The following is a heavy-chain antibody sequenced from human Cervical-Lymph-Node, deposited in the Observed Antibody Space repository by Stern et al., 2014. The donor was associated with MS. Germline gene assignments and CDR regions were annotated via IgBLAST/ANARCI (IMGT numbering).Heavy chain of an antibody. CDR3: ARELGYCSSTSCYGGGNWFDP. D-gene: IGHD2-2*01. V-gene: IGHV1-8*01. J-gene: IGHJ5*02. CDR1: GYTFTSYD. Sequence: QVQLGQSGAEVKKPGASVKVSCKASGYTFTSYDINWVRQATGQGLEWMGWMNPNSGNTGYAQKFQGRVTMTRYTSISTAYMELSSLRSEDTAVYYCARELGYCSSTSCYGGGNWFDPWGQGTLVTVSS. CDR2: MNPNSGNT.